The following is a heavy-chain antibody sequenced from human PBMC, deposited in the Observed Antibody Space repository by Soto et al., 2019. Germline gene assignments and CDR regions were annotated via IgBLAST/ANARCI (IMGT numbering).Heavy chain of an antibody. CDR2: IVSSSAYT. V-gene: IGHV3-11*06. CDR3: AGIRASGWYMGGYLDY. D-gene: IGHD6-13*01. CDR1: GFTFSDYY. Sequence: QVQLVESGGGLVKPGGSLRLSCAASGFTFSDYYMTWIRQAPGKGLEYVSYIVSSSAYTNYADSVKGRFTISRDNAKNSLYLEMNSLRAEDTAVYYCAGIRASGWYMGGYLDYWGQGTLVTVSS. J-gene: IGHJ4*02.